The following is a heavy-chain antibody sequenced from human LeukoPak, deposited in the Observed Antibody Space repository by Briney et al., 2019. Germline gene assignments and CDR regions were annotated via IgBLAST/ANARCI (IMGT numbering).Heavy chain of an antibody. CDR3: ASESYRDRQHN. V-gene: IGHV1-2*02. Sequence: ASVKVSCKASGYTFTGYYMHWVRQAPGQGLEWMGWINPNSGGTNYAQKFQGRVTMTRDTSISTAYMELSSVTAADTAVYYCASESYRDRQHNWGQGTLVTVSS. CDR2: INPNSGGT. D-gene: IGHD3-10*01. J-gene: IGHJ4*02. CDR1: GYTFTGYY.